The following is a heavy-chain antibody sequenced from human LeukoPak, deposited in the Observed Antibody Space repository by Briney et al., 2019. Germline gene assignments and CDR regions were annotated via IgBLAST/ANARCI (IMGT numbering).Heavy chain of an antibody. CDR2: INPNSGGT. V-gene: IGHV1-2*02. D-gene: IGHD3-10*01. Sequence: ASVKVSCKASGYTFTGYYMHWVRQAPGQGLEWMGWINPNSGGTNYAQKFQGRVTMTRDTSISTAYMELSRLRSDDTAVYYCARDLRYYGSGSYYNWGQGTLVTVSS. J-gene: IGHJ4*02. CDR1: GYTFTGYY. CDR3: ARDLRYYGSGSYYN.